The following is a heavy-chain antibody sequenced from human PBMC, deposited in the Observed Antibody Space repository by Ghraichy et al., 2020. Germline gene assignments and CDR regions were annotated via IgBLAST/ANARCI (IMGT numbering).Heavy chain of an antibody. V-gene: IGHV3-72*01. CDR3: ARRGIRGGGFDF. J-gene: IGHJ4*02. D-gene: IGHD3-10*01. CDR2: VRDRANSYTT. CDR1: GFTFSDHY. Sequence: RGSLRLSCVGSGFTFSDHYMDWVRQAPGKGLEWVGRVRDRANSYTTEYAASVRGRFTVSRDDSKNSLFLQMIGLKTEDTAVYFCARRGIRGGGFDFRGQGTLVTVSS.